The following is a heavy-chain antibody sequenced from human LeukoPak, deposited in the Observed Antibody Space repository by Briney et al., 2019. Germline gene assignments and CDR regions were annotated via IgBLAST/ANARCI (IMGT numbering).Heavy chain of an antibody. V-gene: IGHV4-39*01. CDR2: IYYSGST. CDR1: GGSISSSTYY. J-gene: IGHJ6*02. Sequence: SETLSLTCTVSGGSISSSTYYWGWIRQPPGKGLEWIGSIYYSGSTYYDPSLKSRVTISADTSKNQFSLKLSSVTAADSAVYYCVRLPYCSSTSCQQGYYGMDVWGHGTTVTVSS. CDR3: VRLPYCSSTSCQQGYYGMDV. D-gene: IGHD2-2*01.